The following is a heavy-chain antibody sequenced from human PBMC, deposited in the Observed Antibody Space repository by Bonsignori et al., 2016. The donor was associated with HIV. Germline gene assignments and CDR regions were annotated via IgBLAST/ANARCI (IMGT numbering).Heavy chain of an antibody. J-gene: IGHJ3*02. Sequence: WVRQAPGQGLEWMGGIIPILGIANYAQKFQGRVTITADESTSTAYMELSSLRSEDTAVYYCATPGGIRAFDIWGQGTMVTVSS. CDR3: ATPGGIRAFDI. D-gene: IGHD3-16*01. CDR2: IIPILGIA. V-gene: IGHV1-69*10.